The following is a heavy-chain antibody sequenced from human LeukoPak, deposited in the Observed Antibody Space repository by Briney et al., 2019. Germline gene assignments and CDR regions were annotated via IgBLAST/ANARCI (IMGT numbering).Heavy chain of an antibody. V-gene: IGHV3-48*03. CDR1: GFTFSKHE. D-gene: IGHD3-9*01. CDR2: ISSSDSTV. J-gene: IGHJ6*02. Sequence: PGGSLRLSCTASGFTFSKHEMTWVRQAPGKGLEWVSYISSSDSTVYYADSVKGRFTISRDNAKNSLYLQMNSLRAEDAAIYYCARDRGLTLFYYGLDVWGQGTTVTVSS. CDR3: ARDRGLTLFYYGLDV.